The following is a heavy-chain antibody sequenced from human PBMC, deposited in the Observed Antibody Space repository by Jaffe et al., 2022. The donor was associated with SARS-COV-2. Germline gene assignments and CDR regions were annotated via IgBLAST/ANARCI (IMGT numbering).Heavy chain of an antibody. CDR2: IYYSGST. D-gene: IGHD4-17*01. V-gene: IGHV4-59*01. J-gene: IGHJ5*02. Sequence: QVQLQESGPGLVKPSETLSLTCTVSGGSISSYYWSWIRQPPGKGLEWIGYIYYSGSTNYNPSLKSRVTISVDTSKNQFSLKLSSVTAADTAVYYCARGLMTTPNQHWFDPWGQGTLVTVSS. CDR1: GGSISSYY. CDR3: ARGLMTTPNQHWFDP.